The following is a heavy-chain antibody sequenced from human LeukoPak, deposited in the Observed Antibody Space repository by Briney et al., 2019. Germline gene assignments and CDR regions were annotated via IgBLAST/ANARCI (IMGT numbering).Heavy chain of an antibody. V-gene: IGHV3-7*01. Sequence: GGSLRLSCAASGFTFSSYWMSWVRQAPGKGLEWVANIKQDGSETYYVDSVKGRFTISRDNAKNSLYLQMNSLRAKDTAVYYCAREGSDWNYYYYMDVWGKGTTVTISS. CDR3: AREGSDWNYYYYMDV. CDR2: IKQDGSET. J-gene: IGHJ6*03. CDR1: GFTFSSYW. D-gene: IGHD6-19*01.